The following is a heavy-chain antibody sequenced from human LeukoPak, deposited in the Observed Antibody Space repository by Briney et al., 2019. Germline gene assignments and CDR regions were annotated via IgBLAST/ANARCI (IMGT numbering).Heavy chain of an antibody. CDR1: GYSISTNNY. V-gene: IGHV4-38-2*02. CDR2: IYYSGST. J-gene: IGHJ4*01. Sequence: PSETLSLTCTVSGYSISTNNYWGWIRQPPGKGLEWIGSIYYSGSTYYNPSLKSRVTISVDTSKNQFSLKLSSVTAADTAVYYCARGIHSYTSGCSFDYWGHGTLVTVSS. CDR3: ARGIHSYTSGCSFDY. D-gene: IGHD6-19*01.